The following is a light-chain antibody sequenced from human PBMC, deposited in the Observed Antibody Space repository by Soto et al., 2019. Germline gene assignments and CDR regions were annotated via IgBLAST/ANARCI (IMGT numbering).Light chain of an antibody. CDR3: QQDSSWPLT. CDR2: GAS. CDR1: QDIRSS. J-gene: IGKJ4*01. Sequence: EIVMPQSPATLSVSPGERVKLSCRASQDIRSSLAWYQQKPGQAPRLLIYGASIRATGVPATFSGSGSGTEFTLSISSLQSEHLGVYYCQQDSSWPLTFGGGTKVDIK. V-gene: IGKV3-15*01.